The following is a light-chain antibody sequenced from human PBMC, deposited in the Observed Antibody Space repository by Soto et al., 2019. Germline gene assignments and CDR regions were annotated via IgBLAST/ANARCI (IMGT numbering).Light chain of an antibody. CDR3: QQYGGAPWT. CDR2: EAY. CDR1: QSISSY. J-gene: IGKJ1*01. Sequence: EILLTQSPATLSLSPGEGATLSCRASQSISSYLAWYQQKPGQAPRLLIYEAYNRAAGIPDRFSGSGSGTDFTLTIRRLEPEDFAVFYCQQYGGAPWTFGQGTKVEIK. V-gene: IGKV3-11*01.